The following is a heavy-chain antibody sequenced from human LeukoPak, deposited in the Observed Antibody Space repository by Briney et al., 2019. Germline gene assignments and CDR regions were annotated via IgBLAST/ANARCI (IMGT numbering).Heavy chain of an antibody. D-gene: IGHD3-10*01. J-gene: IGHJ5*02. V-gene: IGHV4-34*01. CDR2: INHSGST. CDR3: ARQKWITMVRGVINWFDP. CDR1: GGSFSGYY. Sequence: SETLSLTCAVYGGSFSGYYWSWIRQPPGKGLEWIGEINHSGSTNYNPSLKSRVTISVDTSKSQFFLKLSSVTAADTAVYYCARQKWITMVRGVINWFDPWGQGTLVTVSS.